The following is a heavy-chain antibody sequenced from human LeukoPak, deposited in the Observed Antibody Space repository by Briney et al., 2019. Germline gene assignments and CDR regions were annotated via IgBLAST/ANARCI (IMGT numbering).Heavy chain of an antibody. CDR2: INPDGSGK. Sequence: GGSLRLSCEASGFTLSTYWMNWVRQVPGKGLDWVANINPDGSGKRYVDSVKGRFTIARDNADNSLSLQMSSLRAEDTAVYYCASWGAGGNSWGQGTLVTVSS. CDR1: GFTLSTYW. V-gene: IGHV3-7*01. D-gene: IGHD3-16*01. CDR3: ASWGAGGNS. J-gene: IGHJ4*02.